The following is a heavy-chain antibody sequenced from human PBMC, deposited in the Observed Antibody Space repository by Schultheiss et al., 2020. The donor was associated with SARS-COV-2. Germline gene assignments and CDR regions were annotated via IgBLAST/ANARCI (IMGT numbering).Heavy chain of an antibody. CDR2: IYYSGRT. J-gene: IGHJ4*02. V-gene: IGHV4-59*01. D-gene: IGHD1-7*01. Sequence: SETLSLTCTVSGGSISSCYWSWIRQPPGKGLEWIGYIYYSGRTTYNPSLKSRVTLSLDTSQNQFSLRLSSVTAADTAVYYCARVDDWNYRYYFDYWGQGTLVTVSS. CDR1: GGSISSCY. CDR3: ARVDDWNYRYYFDY.